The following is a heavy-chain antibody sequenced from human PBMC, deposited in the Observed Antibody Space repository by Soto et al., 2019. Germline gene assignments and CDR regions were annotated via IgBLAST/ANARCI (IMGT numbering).Heavy chain of an antibody. J-gene: IGHJ3*02. CDR2: ISASGGNT. CDR1: GFTFSSYA. Sequence: GGSLRLSCAASGFTFSSYAMNWLRQAPGKGLEWVSFISASGGNTYYADSVKGRFIISRDNSKNTLYLQMDSLRVDDTAVYYCAKGEHCSGNSCYNAFDIWGPGTMFTVS. CDR3: AKGEHCSGNSCYNAFDI. V-gene: IGHV3-23*01. D-gene: IGHD2-2*01.